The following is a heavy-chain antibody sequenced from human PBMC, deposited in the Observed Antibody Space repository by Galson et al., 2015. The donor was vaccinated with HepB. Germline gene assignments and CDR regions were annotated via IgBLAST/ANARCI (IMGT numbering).Heavy chain of an antibody. CDR1: GFTFSSYG. V-gene: IGHV3-33*08. CDR2: IWYDGSNK. Sequence: SLRLSCAASGFTFSSYGMHWVRQAPGKGLEWVAVIWYDGSNKYYADSVKGRFTISRDNSKNTLYLQMNSLRAEDTAVYYCARDGVLLWFGDCWFDPWGQGTLVTVSS. CDR3: ARDGVLLWFGDCWFDP. D-gene: IGHD3-10*01. J-gene: IGHJ5*02.